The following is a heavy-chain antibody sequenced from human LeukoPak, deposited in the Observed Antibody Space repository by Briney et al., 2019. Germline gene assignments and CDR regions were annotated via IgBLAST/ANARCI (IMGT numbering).Heavy chain of an antibody. Sequence: ASVKVSCKASGYTFTSYYMHWVRQAPGQGLEWMGIINPSGGSTTYAQKFQGRVTMTRDTSTSTVYMELSSLRSEDTAVYYCARSRNSWYYFDYWGQGTLVTVSS. J-gene: IGHJ4*02. CDR1: GYTFTSYY. D-gene: IGHD6-13*01. CDR2: INPSGGST. CDR3: ARSRNSWYYFDY. V-gene: IGHV1-46*01.